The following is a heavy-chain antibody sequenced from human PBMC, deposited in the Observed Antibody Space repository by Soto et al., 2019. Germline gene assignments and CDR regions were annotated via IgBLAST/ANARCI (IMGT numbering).Heavy chain of an antibody. Sequence: QIQLVQSGAEVKKPGASVKVSCKASGYNFFDYGVSWVRQAPGQGLEWVGWVSPKSGNTDYARKVQGRVTMTTDIYTSTAYMELRGLISDDTGVYYCSRGRTVSSIGPLLVWGQGTLVSFSS. CDR1: GYNFFDYG. J-gene: IGHJ1*01. CDR3: SRGRTVSSIGPLLV. V-gene: IGHV1-18*01. CDR2: VSPKSGNT. D-gene: IGHD1-1*01.